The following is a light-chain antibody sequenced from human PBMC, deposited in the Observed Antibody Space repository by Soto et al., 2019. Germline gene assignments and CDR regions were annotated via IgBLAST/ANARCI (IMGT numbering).Light chain of an antibody. Sequence: QSVVTQPASVSGSPGQSITISCTGTSSDVGSYNLVSWYQQHPGKAPKLMIYEGSKRPSGASNRFSGSKSGNTASLTISGLQAEDEADYYCCSYAGSSTPYVFGTGTKVTVL. CDR1: SSDVGSYNL. J-gene: IGLJ1*01. CDR3: CSYAGSSTPYV. V-gene: IGLV2-23*01. CDR2: EGS.